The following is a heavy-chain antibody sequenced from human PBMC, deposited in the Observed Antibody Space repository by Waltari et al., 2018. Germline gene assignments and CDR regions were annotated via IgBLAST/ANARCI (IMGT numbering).Heavy chain of an antibody. Sequence: QVQLQESGPGLVKPSETLSLTCPVSGGSISLYYWSWIRQPPGKGLEWIGHVFYSGSTNYNPSLKSRVTISVDTSKNQFSLRLSSVTAADTAVYYCARGTLYNNGWWDFWGQGTLVPVSS. V-gene: IGHV4-59*01. D-gene: IGHD6-19*01. CDR2: VFYSGST. CDR3: ARGTLYNNGWWDF. J-gene: IGHJ4*02. CDR1: GGSISLYY.